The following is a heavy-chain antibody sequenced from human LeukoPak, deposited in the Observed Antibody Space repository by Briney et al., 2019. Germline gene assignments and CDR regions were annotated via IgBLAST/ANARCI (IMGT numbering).Heavy chain of an antibody. J-gene: IGHJ6*04. Sequence: GGSLRLSCAASGFTFSSYEMNWVRQAPGKGLEWVSYISSSGSTIYYADSVKGRFTISRDNAKNSLYLQMNSLRAEDTAVYYCAEPGITIIGGVWGKGTTVTISS. CDR3: AEPGITIIGGV. V-gene: IGHV3-48*03. CDR2: ISSSGSTI. CDR1: GFTFSSYE. D-gene: IGHD3-10*02.